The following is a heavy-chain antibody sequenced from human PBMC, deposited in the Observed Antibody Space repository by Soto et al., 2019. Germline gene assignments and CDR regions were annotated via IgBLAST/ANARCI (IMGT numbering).Heavy chain of an antibody. CDR2: IIPIFGTA. CDR3: ARDRIAVAGITRYYYYGMDV. V-gene: IGHV1-69*13. J-gene: IGHJ6*02. D-gene: IGHD6-19*01. Sequence: GASVKVSCKASGGTFSSYAISWVRQAPGQGLEWMGGIIPIFGTANYAQKFQGRVTITADESTSTAYMELSSLRSEDTAVYYCARDRIAVAGITRYYYYGMDVWGQGTTVTV. CDR1: GGTFSSYA.